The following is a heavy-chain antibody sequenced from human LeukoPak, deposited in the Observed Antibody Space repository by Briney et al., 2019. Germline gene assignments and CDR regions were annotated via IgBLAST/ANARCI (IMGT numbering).Heavy chain of an antibody. CDR1: GGSFSGYY. Sequence: PSETLSLTCAVYGGSFSGYYWSWIRQPPGKGLEWIGEINHSGSTNYNPSLKSRVTISVDTSKNQFSLKLSSVTAADTAVYYCARDPEGYGSGSYLDYWGQGTLVTVSS. CDR3: ARDPEGYGSGSYLDY. CDR2: INHSGST. V-gene: IGHV4-34*01. D-gene: IGHD3-10*01. J-gene: IGHJ4*02.